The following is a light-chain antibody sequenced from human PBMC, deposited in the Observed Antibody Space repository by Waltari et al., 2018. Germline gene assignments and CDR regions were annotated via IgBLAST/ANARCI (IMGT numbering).Light chain of an antibody. CDR1: NIAAAS. J-gene: IGLJ2*01. CDR3: QVWDSGSGHVV. V-gene: IGLV3-21*02. CDR2: GDT. Sequence: SYVLTQPPSVSVAPGQTARLTCWADNIAAASVHWYQQKSGQAPVLVVPGDTERPSGIPERFSGSNSGNSATLTISRVEAGDEADYYCQVWDSGSGHVVFGGGTMLSVL.